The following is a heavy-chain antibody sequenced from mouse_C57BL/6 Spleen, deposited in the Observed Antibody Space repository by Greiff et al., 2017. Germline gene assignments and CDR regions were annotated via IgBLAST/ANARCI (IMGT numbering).Heavy chain of an antibody. J-gene: IGHJ4*01. V-gene: IGHV1-22*01. CDR2: INPNNGGT. CDR3: ARTRSDYAMDY. Sequence: EVQLQQSGAELVKPGASVKMSCKASGYTFTDYNMHWVKQSPGQGLEWIGYINPNNGGTSYNQKFKGKATLTADKSSSTAYMELRSLTSEDSAVYYCARTRSDYAMDYWGQGTSVTVSS. CDR1: GYTFTDYN.